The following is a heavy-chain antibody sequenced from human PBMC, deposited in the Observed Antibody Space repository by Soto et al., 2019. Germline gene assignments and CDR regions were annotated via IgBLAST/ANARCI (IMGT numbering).Heavy chain of an antibody. CDR2: IYPGDSDT. D-gene: IGHD6-6*01. CDR1: GYSFTSYW. J-gene: IGHJ6*02. Sequence: PGESPKISCKGSGYSFTSYWIGWVRQMPGKGLEWMGIIYPGDSDTRYSPSFQGQVTISANKSISTAYLQWSSLKASDTAMYYWASCSSSSESREGYYYYGMDVWGQGTTVTVSS. V-gene: IGHV5-51*01. CDR3: ASCSSSSESREGYYYYGMDV.